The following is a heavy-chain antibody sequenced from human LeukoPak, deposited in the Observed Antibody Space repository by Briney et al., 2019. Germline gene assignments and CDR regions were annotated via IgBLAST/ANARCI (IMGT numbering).Heavy chain of an antibody. CDR1: GFTFSSYS. V-gene: IGHV3-48*02. Sequence: GGSLRLSCAASGFTFSSYSMNWVRQAPGKGLEWVSYISSSSSTIYYADSVKGRFTISRDSAKNSLYLQMNSLRDEDTAVYYCARVRRDDILTGYYLCYFDYWGQGTLVTVSS. CDR3: ARVRRDDILTGYYLCYFDY. J-gene: IGHJ4*02. CDR2: ISSSSSTI. D-gene: IGHD3-9*01.